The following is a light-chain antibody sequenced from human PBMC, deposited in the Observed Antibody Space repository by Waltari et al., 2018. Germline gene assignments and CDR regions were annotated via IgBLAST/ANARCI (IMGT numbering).Light chain of an antibody. Sequence: EVVLTQSPATLSLSPGERATLSCRASQSVSTYLAWYQQRPGQAPRPLIHDASNRAAGIPARFSGSGSGTDFTLTTSSLEPEDFAVYYCQQRSNWPPFTFGGGTKVEIK. CDR2: DAS. CDR3: QQRSNWPPFT. V-gene: IGKV3-11*01. J-gene: IGKJ4*01. CDR1: QSVSTY.